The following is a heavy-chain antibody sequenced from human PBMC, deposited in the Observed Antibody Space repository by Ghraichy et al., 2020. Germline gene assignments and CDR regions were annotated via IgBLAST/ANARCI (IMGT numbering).Heavy chain of an antibody. Sequence: GGSLRLSCVASGFNFNIYAMTWVRQAPGKGLEWVSAISASGGNTYYADSVKGRFTISRDNSKNTVFLQMNSLRADDTAVYYCASNWNADYWGKGTLVAVSS. V-gene: IGHV3-23*01. CDR3: ASNWNADY. CDR2: ISASGGNT. CDR1: GFNFNIYA. J-gene: IGHJ4*02. D-gene: IGHD1-1*01.